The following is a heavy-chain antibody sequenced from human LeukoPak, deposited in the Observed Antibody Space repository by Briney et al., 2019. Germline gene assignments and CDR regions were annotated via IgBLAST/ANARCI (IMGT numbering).Heavy chain of an antibody. J-gene: IGHJ4*02. Sequence: PGGSLRLSCAASGFTFSNAWMTWVRQAPGKGLEWVSYISSSSSTIYYADSVKGRFTISRDNAKNSLYLQMNSLRAEDTVVYYCARDRGSGWYDYWGQGTLVTVSS. CDR2: ISSSSSTI. CDR1: GFTFSNAW. CDR3: ARDRGSGWYDY. D-gene: IGHD6-19*01. V-gene: IGHV3-48*01.